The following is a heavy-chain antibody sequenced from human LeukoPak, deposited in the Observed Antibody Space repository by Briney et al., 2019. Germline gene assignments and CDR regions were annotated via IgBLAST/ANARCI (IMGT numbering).Heavy chain of an antibody. CDR1: GFTFSSYG. J-gene: IGHJ4*02. CDR2: IWYDGSNK. D-gene: IGHD5-18*01. CDR3: ARDPGDTGVDY. Sequence: GRSLRLSCAASGFTFSSYGMHWVRQAAGKGLEWVAVIWYDGSNKYYADSVKGRFTISRDNSKNTLYLQMNSLRAEDTAVYYCARDPGDTGVDYWGQGTLVTVSS. V-gene: IGHV3-33*01.